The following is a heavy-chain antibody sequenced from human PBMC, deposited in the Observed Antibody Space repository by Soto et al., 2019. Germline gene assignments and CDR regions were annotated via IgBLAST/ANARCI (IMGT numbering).Heavy chain of an antibody. J-gene: IGHJ4*02. CDR1: GGSFGNSA. Sequence: QGLLVQSGAEVKKPGSSLKISCKASGGSFGNSAINWVRQTPGQGLEWLGGFIPAYRTLNFAQKFKGRVTITADESTGTAFMTLSGLASNDTAVYYCATGVIWIGYFTLDSWGQGTRVTVSS. V-gene: IGHV1-69*01. D-gene: IGHD3-3*01. CDR3: ATGVIWIGYFTLDS. CDR2: FIPAYRTL.